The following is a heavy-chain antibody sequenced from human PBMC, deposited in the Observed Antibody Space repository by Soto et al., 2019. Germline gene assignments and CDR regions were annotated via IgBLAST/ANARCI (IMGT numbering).Heavy chain of an antibody. D-gene: IGHD5-12*01. J-gene: IGHJ4*02. Sequence: QVQLVESGGGVVQPGRSLRLSCAASGFTFSSYAMHWVRQAPGKGLEWVAVISYDGSNKYYADSVKGRFTISRDNSKNTLYLQMNSLRAEDTAVYYCARSRDIVATTVDYWGQGTLVTVSS. CDR2: ISYDGSNK. CDR1: GFTFSSYA. CDR3: ARSRDIVATTVDY. V-gene: IGHV3-30-3*01.